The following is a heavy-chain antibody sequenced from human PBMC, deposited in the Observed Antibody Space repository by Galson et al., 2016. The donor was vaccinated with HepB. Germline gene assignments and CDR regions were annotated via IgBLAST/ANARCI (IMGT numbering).Heavy chain of an antibody. Sequence: SLRLSCAASGFTLSDHYMDWVRQAPGKGLEWVGRITNKTHSYTTEYAASVKGRFTISRDDSKKSVYLQMNSLKTEDTALYFCVRGPGIVGATGFDYWGQGTLVIVSS. D-gene: IGHD1-26*01. CDR1: GFTLSDHY. CDR2: ITNKTHSYTT. J-gene: IGHJ4*02. V-gene: IGHV3-72*01. CDR3: VRGPGIVGATGFDY.